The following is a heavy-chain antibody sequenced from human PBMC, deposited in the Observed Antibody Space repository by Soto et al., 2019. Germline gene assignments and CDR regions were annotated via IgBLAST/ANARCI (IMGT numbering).Heavy chain of an antibody. J-gene: IGHJ4*02. CDR1: GFTLSSYA. Sequence: PVGSLSLSFAASGFTLSSYALSWVRQAPEKGPEWVSTISATGGRTYYADSVKVLFTISRDNSKNTVSLQMNSQRAEDTDVYYCAKDRGDFWSGDYPPVDYWGQGTLVTVSS. CDR2: ISATGGRT. V-gene: IGHV3-23*01. D-gene: IGHD3-3*01. CDR3: AKDRGDFWSGDYPPVDY.